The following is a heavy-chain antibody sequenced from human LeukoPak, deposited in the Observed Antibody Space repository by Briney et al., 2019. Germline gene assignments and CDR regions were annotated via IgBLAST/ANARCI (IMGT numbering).Heavy chain of an antibody. CDR1: GFTFSSYW. CDR2: IKQDGSEK. D-gene: IGHD5-12*01. V-gene: IGHV3-7*01. Sequence: GGSLRLSCAASGFTFSSYWMSWVRQAPGKGLEWVANIKQDGSEKYYVDSVKGRFPISRDNAKNSLYLQMNSLRAEDTAVYYCAVSRVYSGDGPFDYWGQGTLVTVSS. CDR3: AVSRVYSGDGPFDY. J-gene: IGHJ4*02.